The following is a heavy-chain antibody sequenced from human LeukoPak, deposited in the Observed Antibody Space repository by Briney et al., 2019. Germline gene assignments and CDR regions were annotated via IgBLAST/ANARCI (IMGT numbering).Heavy chain of an antibody. CDR2: IYYSGST. Sequence: SETLSLTCTVSGGYISSSSYYWGWIRQPPGKGLEWIGSIYYSGSTYYNPSLKSRVTISVDTSKNQFSLKLSSVTAADTAVYYCARARGIVVVTALFDYWGQGTLVTVSS. CDR3: ARARGIVVVTALFDY. CDR1: GGYISSSSYY. J-gene: IGHJ4*02. D-gene: IGHD2-21*02. V-gene: IGHV4-39*07.